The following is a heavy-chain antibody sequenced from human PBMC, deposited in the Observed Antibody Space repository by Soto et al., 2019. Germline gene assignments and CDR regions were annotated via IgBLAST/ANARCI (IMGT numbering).Heavy chain of an antibody. CDR3: ARVVPPGQYYYGMEV. D-gene: IGHD3-10*01. CDR2: INAGNGNT. Sequence: ASVKVSCKASGYTFTSYAMHWVRQAPGQRLEWVGWINAGNGNTKYSQKFQGRVTITRDTSASKAYMELSSLRSEDTAVYYCARVVPPGQYYYGMEVWGQGTTVNVS. V-gene: IGHV1-3*01. CDR1: GYTFTSYA. J-gene: IGHJ6*02.